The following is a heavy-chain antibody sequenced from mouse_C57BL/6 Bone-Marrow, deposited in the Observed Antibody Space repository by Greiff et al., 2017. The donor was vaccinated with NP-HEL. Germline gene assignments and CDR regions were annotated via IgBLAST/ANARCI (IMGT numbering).Heavy chain of an antibody. Sequence: QVQLQQSGPGLAKPSQSLFLTCSLTGFPITSGYYWIWIRQSPGKPLEWMGYITHSGETFYNPSLQSPISITRETSKNQFFLQLNSVTTEDTAMYYCAVDSSGYGDFDYWGQGTTLTVSS. CDR1: GFPITSGYY. D-gene: IGHD3-2*02. J-gene: IGHJ2*01. V-gene: IGHV12-3*01. CDR3: AVDSSGYGDFDY. CDR2: ITHSGET.